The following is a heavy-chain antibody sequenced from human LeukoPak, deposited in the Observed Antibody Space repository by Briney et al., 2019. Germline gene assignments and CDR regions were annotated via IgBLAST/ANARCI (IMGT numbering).Heavy chain of an antibody. D-gene: IGHD1-26*01. CDR2: IYYSGST. J-gene: IGHJ4*02. CDR3: AREVGATAY. V-gene: IGHV4-39*07. CDR1: GVSISSSSYY. Sequence: SETLSLTCSVSGVSISSSSYYWGWIRQPPGKGLEWIGSIYYSGSTYYNPSLKSRVTISVDTSKNQFSLKLSSVTAADTAVYYCAREVGATAYWGQGTLVTVSS.